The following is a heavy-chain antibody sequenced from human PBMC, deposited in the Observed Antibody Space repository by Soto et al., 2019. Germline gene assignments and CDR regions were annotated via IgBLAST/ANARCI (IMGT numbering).Heavy chain of an antibody. Sequence: QVQLVESGGGVVQPGRSLRLSCVASGFSFSSYGMHWVRQAPGKGLEWVAVISYDGSNKFYADSVKGRFTISRDNSKNTLYLQMNSLRAEDTAVYYCAKELERGVASLDYWGQGNLVTVSS. CDR3: AKELERGVASLDY. D-gene: IGHD3-10*01. V-gene: IGHV3-30*18. J-gene: IGHJ4*02. CDR1: GFSFSSYG. CDR2: ISYDGSNK.